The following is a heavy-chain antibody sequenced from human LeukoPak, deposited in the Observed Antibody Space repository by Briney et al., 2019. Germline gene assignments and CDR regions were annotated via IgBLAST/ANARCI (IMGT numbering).Heavy chain of an antibody. D-gene: IGHD3-10*01. Sequence: PSETLSLTCTVSGALSSYYWSWIRQPPGKGLEWIGYIYYSGSTNYNPSLKSRVTISVDTSKNQFSLKLSSVTAADTAVYYCARGPPGGQFDPWGQGTLVTVSS. J-gene: IGHJ5*02. V-gene: IGHV4-59*01. CDR3: ARGPPGGQFDP. CDR1: GALSSYY. CDR2: IYYSGST.